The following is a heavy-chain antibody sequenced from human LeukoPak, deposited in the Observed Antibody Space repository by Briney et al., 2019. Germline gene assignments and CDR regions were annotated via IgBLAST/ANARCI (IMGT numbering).Heavy chain of an antibody. CDR1: GFTFSSYE. D-gene: IGHD3-10*01. Sequence: GGSLRLSCAASGFTFSSYEMNWVRQAPGKGLEWVSYISSIGSTIYYADSVKGRFTISRDNAKNSLYLQMNSLRAEDTAVYYCARDARGYGSGSYSDYWGQGTLVTVSS. J-gene: IGHJ4*02. V-gene: IGHV3-48*03. CDR3: ARDARGYGSGSYSDY. CDR2: ISSIGSTI.